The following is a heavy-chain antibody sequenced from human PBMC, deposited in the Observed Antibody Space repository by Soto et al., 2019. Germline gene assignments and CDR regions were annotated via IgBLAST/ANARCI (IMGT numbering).Heavy chain of an antibody. CDR3: ARRDGYNFNWLDS. J-gene: IGHJ5*01. CDR2: MNPNSGNT. V-gene: IGHV1-8*01. Sequence: QVQLVQSGAEVKTPGASVKVSCKASGYTFATYDINWVRQAPGQGLEWMGWMNPNSGNTGYAQKFQGILTMTRDTALSVAQIELGSLRNEDTAVYYCARRDGYNFNWLDSWGQGTLVTVSA. CDR1: GYTFATYD. D-gene: IGHD2-21*01.